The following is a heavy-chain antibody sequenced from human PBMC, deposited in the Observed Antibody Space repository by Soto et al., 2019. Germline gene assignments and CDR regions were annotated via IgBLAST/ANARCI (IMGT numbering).Heavy chain of an antibody. CDR2: ISYDGSNK. D-gene: IGHD1-26*01. Sequence: GGSLRLSCAASGFTFSSYAMHWVRQAPSKGLEWVAVISYDGSNKYYADSVKGRFTISRDNSKNTLYLQMNSLRAEDTAVYYCARALPGYWDYYYGMDVWGQGTTVTVSS. CDR3: ARALPGYWDYYYGMDV. V-gene: IGHV3-30-3*01. J-gene: IGHJ6*02. CDR1: GFTFSSYA.